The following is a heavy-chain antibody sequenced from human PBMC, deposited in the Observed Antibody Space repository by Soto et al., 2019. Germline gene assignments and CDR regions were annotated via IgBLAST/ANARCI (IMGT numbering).Heavy chain of an antibody. CDR3: ARDFYDFWSGYPSPGMGV. D-gene: IGHD3-3*01. CDR2: INAGNGNT. J-gene: IGHJ6*02. Sequence: ASVKVSCKASGYTFTSYAMHWVRQAPGQRLEWMGWINAGNGNTKYSQKFQGRVTITRDTSASTAYMELSSLRSEDTAVYYCARDFYDFWSGYPSPGMGVWGQGTTVTVSS. V-gene: IGHV1-3*01. CDR1: GYTFTSYA.